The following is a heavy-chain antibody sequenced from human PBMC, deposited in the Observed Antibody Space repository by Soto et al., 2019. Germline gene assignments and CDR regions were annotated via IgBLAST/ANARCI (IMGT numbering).Heavy chain of an antibody. D-gene: IGHD2-2*03. J-gene: IGHJ6*02. CDR3: ARDWVDIVVVPAPRNYYGMDV. CDR2: INPNSGGT. CDR1: GYTFTGYY. V-gene: IGHV1-2*04. Sequence: GASVKVSCKASGYTFTGYYMHWVRQAPGQGLEWMGWINPNSGGTNYAQKFQGWVTMTRDTSISTAYMELSRLRSDDTAVYYCARDWVDIVVVPAPRNYYGMDVWGQGTTVTVSS.